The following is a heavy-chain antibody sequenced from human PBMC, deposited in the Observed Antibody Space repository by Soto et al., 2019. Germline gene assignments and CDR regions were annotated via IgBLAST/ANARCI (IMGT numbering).Heavy chain of an antibody. Sequence: QVQLVQSGAEVKKPGASVKVCCKASGYTFTSYGISWVRQAPGQGLEWMGWISAYNGNTNYAQKLQGRVTMTTDTSTSTAYIELRSRRSDDTAVYYCARDRGGSSAFFDYWGQGTLVTVSS. D-gene: IGHD1-26*01. V-gene: IGHV1-18*04. CDR1: GYTFTSYG. CDR2: ISAYNGNT. J-gene: IGHJ4*02. CDR3: ARDRGGSSAFFDY.